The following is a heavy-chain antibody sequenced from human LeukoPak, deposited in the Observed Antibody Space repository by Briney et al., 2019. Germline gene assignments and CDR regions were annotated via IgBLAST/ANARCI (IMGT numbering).Heavy chain of an antibody. CDR3: ATAYGDFISS. CDR1: GFTFSNAW. CDR2: IKSKTDGGTT. D-gene: IGHD4-17*01. J-gene: IGHJ5*02. V-gene: IGHV3-15*01. Sequence: GGSLRLSCAASGFTFSNAWMTSVRQAPGKGLEWVGHIKSKTDGGTTDYAAPVKGRFTISRDDSKDTLFLQMNSLKSEDTAVYYCATAYGDFISSWGQGTLVTVSS.